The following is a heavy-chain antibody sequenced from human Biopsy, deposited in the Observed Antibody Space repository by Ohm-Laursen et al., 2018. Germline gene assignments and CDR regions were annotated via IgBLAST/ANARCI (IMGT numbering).Heavy chain of an antibody. CDR1: SGSIRTGDYY. J-gene: IGHJ3*01. CDR3: ARDDDGRYLGDTFDL. D-gene: IGHD1-26*01. V-gene: IGHV4-31*03. Sequence: TLSLTCTVSSGSIRTGDYYWTWIRQQPGKGLEWIGSIYYSGNTKYNPSLQSRLSMSVDTSKNQFSLKLSSVTAADTAVYYRARDDDGRYLGDTFDLWAKGEWSPFHQ. CDR2: IYYSGNT.